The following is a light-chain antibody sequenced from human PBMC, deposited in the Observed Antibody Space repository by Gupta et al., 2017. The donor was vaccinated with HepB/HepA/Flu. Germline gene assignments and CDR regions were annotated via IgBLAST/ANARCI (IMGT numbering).Light chain of an antibody. CDR3: CSYAGSYTYVI. J-gene: IGLJ2*01. V-gene: IGLV2-11*01. CDR1: SSDVGSYNY. CDR2: DVS. Sequence: QSALTQPRSVSGSPGQSVTISCPGTSSDVGSYNYVSWYQQHPGKAPKLMISDVSKRPSGVPERFSGSKSGNTASLTISGLQAEDEADYYCCSYAGSYTYVIFGGGTQLTVL.